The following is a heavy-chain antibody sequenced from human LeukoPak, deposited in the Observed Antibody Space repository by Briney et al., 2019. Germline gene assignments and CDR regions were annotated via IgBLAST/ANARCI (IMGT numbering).Heavy chain of an antibody. V-gene: IGHV3-74*01. CDR3: ARGGYGAHMG. J-gene: IGHJ4*02. Sequence: GGSLRLSCAASGFSFSSFWMHWARQVPGKVLLWVSGINSDGRTTGYADSVKGRFTISRDNAKNTVDLQMNSLRAEDTAVYYCARGGYGAHMGWGQGTLVTVSS. CDR2: INSDGRTT. D-gene: IGHD4-17*01. CDR1: GFSFSSFW.